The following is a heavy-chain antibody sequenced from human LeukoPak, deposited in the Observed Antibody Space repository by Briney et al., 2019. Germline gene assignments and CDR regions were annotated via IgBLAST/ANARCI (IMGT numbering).Heavy chain of an antibody. J-gene: IGHJ4*02. V-gene: IGHV3-33*01. D-gene: IGHD3-22*01. CDR1: GFTFSSYG. CDR3: ARAYYYDSSGSADY. CDR2: IWYDGSNK. Sequence: PGGSLRLSCAASGFTFSSYGMHWVRQAPGKGLEWVAVIWYDGSNKYYADSVKGRFTISRDNSKNTLYLQMSSLRAEDTAVYYCARAYYYDSSGSADYWGQGTLVTVSS.